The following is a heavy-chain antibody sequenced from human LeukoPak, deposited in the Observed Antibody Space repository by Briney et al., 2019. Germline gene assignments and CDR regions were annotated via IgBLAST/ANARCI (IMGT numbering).Heavy chain of an antibody. CDR3: ASTTLRKQLDFDY. Sequence: GASVKVSCKASGYTFTSYYMHWVRQAPGRGLEWMGIINPSGGSTSYAQKFQGRATMTRDTSTSTVYMELSSLRSEDTAVYYCASTTLRKQLDFDYWGQGTLVTVSS. D-gene: IGHD6-13*01. V-gene: IGHV1-46*01. CDR1: GYTFTSYY. CDR2: INPSGGST. J-gene: IGHJ4*02.